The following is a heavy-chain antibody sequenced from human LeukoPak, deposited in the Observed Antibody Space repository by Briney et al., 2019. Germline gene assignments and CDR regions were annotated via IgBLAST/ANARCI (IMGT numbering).Heavy chain of an antibody. Sequence: SETLSLTCTVSGDSISSGDYYWSWIRQPAGKGLEWIGRIYTSGSTNYNPSLKSRVTISVDTSKNQFSLKLTSVTAADTAVYYCARDLFRKTWESYWSYYYYYMDVWGKGTTVTVSS. CDR3: ARDLFRKTWESYWSYYYYYMDV. CDR1: GDSISSGDYY. V-gene: IGHV4-61*02. CDR2: IYTSGST. J-gene: IGHJ6*03. D-gene: IGHD1-26*01.